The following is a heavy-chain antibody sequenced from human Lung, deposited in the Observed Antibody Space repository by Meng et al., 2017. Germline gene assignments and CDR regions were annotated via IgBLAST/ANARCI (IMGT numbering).Heavy chain of an antibody. Sequence: WGAGLVEPSGTRFLPCAVYRGPFCVAYWSMIRQPSMHGLEQIGEIDHSGSTHYNPARKSRVTISVDKCKIQFSRKMGSVTVEVTAVYFCARGAGGRQWLVLSGFRYFDSWGQGTLVTVSS. V-gene: IGHV4-34*01. D-gene: IGHD6-19*01. CDR1: RGPFCVAY. CDR3: ARGAGGRQWLVLSGFRYFDS. J-gene: IGHJ4*02. CDR2: IDHSGST.